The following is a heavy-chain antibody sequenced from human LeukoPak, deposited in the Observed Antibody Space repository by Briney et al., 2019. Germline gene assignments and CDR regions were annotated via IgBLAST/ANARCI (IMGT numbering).Heavy chain of an antibody. J-gene: IGHJ6*03. Sequence: SETLSLTCTVSGGSISTSNYYWSWIRQPPGKGLEWIGYIYYSGSTNYNPSLKSRVTISVDTSKNQFSLKLSSVTAANTAVYYCARVPMGYYYYYYMDVWGKGTTVTVSS. CDR1: GGSISTSNYY. CDR2: IYYSGST. D-gene: IGHD3-10*01. CDR3: ARVPMGYYYYYYMDV. V-gene: IGHV4-61*01.